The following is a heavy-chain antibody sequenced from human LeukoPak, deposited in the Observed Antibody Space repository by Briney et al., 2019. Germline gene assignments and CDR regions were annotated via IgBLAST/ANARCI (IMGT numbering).Heavy chain of an antibody. CDR3: ARVVEMATILFDY. J-gene: IGHJ4*02. Sequence: ASVEVSCKASGYTFTSYDINWVRQATGQGLEWMGWMNPNSGNTGYAQKFQGRVTMTRNTSISTAYMELSSLRSEDTAVYYCARVVEMATILFDYWGQGTLVTVSS. CDR2: MNPNSGNT. D-gene: IGHD5-24*01. CDR1: GYTFTSYD. V-gene: IGHV1-8*01.